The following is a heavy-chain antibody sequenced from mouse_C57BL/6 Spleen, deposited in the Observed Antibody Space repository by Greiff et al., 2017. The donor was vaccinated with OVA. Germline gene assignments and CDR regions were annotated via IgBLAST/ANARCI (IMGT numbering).Heavy chain of an antibody. J-gene: IGHJ4*01. CDR1: GYTFTSYW. V-gene: IGHV1-69*01. CDR3: ARGTEGYYYAMDY. CDR2: IDPSDSYT. Sequence: VQLQQPGAELVMPGASVKLSCKASGYTFTSYWMHWVKQRPGQGLEWIGEIDPSDSYTNYNQKFKGKSTLTVDKSSSTAYMQLSSLTSEDSAVYYCARGTEGYYYAMDYWGQGTSVTVSS.